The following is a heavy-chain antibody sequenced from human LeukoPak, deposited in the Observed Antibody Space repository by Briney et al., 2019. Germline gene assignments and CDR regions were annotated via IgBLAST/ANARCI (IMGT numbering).Heavy chain of an antibody. D-gene: IGHD3-3*01. V-gene: IGHV3-33*01. Sequence: GGSLRLSCAASGFTFSSYGMHWVRQAPGKGLEWVAVIWYDGSNKYYADSVRGRFTISRDNSKNTLYLQMNSLRVEDTAVSYCARDQYDTWSRRGNFDSWGQGTLVIVSS. CDR1: GFTFSSYG. J-gene: IGHJ4*02. CDR3: ARDQYDTWSRRGNFDS. CDR2: IWYDGSNK.